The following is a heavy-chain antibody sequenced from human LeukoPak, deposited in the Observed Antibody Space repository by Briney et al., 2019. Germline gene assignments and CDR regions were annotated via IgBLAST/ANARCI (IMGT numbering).Heavy chain of an antibody. D-gene: IGHD6-13*01. V-gene: IGHV4-28*05. Sequence: SETLSLTCGVSGYSIRSSNWWGWIRRPPGKGLEWIGYIYYDGSIYYNPSLRSRVTMSVDTSKNQFSLRLNSVTAVDTAVYYCARKPDSRNWFDPWGQGTLVIVSS. CDR3: ARKPDSRNWFDP. CDR1: GYSIRSSNW. J-gene: IGHJ5*02. CDR2: IYYDGSI.